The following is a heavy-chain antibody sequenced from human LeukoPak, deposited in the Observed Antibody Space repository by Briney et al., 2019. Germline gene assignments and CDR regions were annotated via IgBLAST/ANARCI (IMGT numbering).Heavy chain of an antibody. CDR3: AKVQSDWLLIYYFDY. CDR1: GFTFSSYA. J-gene: IGHJ4*02. CDR2: FSGSGGST. V-gene: IGHV3-23*01. D-gene: IGHD3-9*01. Sequence: GGSLRLSCAASGFTFSSYAMSWVRQAPGKGLEWVSAFSGSGGSTYYADSVKGRFTISRDNSKNTLYLQMNSLRAEDTAVYYCAKVQSDWLLIYYFDYWGQGTLVTVSS.